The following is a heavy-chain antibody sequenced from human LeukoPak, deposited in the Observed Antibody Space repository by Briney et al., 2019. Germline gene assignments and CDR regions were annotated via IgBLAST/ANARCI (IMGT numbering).Heavy chain of an antibody. D-gene: IGHD4-17*01. Sequence: GGSLRLSCAASGFTFSSYGMHWVRQAPGKGLEWVAVISYDGSNKYYADSVKGRFTISRDNSKNTLYLQMNSLRAEDTAVYYCAKRGGDYPYYYYGMDVWGQGTTVTVSS. J-gene: IGHJ6*02. V-gene: IGHV3-30*18. CDR3: AKRGGDYPYYYYGMDV. CDR2: ISYDGSNK. CDR1: GFTFSSYG.